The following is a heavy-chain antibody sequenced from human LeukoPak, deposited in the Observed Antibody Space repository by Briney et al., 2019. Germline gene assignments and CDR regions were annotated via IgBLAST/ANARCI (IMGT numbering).Heavy chain of an antibody. Sequence: PGGSLRLSCVASGFPFSPIWMSWVRQAPGKGLEWVAMTKQTASETHYVDSVRGRFSISRDSAKSSLYLQMNSLKADDTAVYYCASLDTALIQTGGYWGQGTLVTVSS. CDR3: ASLDTALIQTGGY. D-gene: IGHD5-18*01. CDR2: TKQTASET. V-gene: IGHV3-7*01. J-gene: IGHJ4*02. CDR1: GFPFSPIW.